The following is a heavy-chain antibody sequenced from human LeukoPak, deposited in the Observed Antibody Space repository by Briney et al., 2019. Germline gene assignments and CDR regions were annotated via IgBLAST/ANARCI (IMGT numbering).Heavy chain of an antibody. D-gene: IGHD2-2*01. J-gene: IGHJ3*02. CDR2: ISGYNGNT. CDR3: ARAPLKGYCSSTSWCGIGPGAFDI. Sequence: ASVKVSCKASGYTFSNYGITWVRQAPGQGLEWMGWISGYNGNTNFAQKLQGRVSMTTDTSTYTSDMELRSLRSDDTAVYYCARAPLKGYCSSTSWCGIGPGAFDIWGQGTMVTVSS. CDR1: GYTFSNYG. V-gene: IGHV1-18*01.